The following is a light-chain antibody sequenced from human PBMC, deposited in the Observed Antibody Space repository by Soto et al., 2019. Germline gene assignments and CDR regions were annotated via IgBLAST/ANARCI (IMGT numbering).Light chain of an antibody. Sequence: DIQMTQSPSSVSASVGDRVTITCRASQSISTYLNWYQQKPGKAPKVLIYVTSTLQSGVPSRFSGGGSGTDFTLTISSLQADDSATYYCQESYTKFTFGPGTKVDIK. CDR1: QSISTY. CDR3: QESYTKFT. J-gene: IGKJ3*01. V-gene: IGKV1-39*01. CDR2: VTS.